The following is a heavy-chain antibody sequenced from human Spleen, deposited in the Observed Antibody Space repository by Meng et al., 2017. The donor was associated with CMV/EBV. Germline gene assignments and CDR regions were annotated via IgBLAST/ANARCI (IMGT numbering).Heavy chain of an antibody. J-gene: IGHJ3*02. CDR2: ISWNGGTI. V-gene: IGHV3-9*01. D-gene: IGHD6-13*01. CDR1: GFTFSSYA. CDR3: AKDTSSWHDAFDI. Sequence: GGSLRLSCAASGFTFSSYAMHWVRQAPGKGLEWVSGISWNGGTIGYADSVRGRFTISRDNAKNSLYLQMNSLRAEDTALYYCAKDTSSWHDAFDIWGQGTMVTVSS.